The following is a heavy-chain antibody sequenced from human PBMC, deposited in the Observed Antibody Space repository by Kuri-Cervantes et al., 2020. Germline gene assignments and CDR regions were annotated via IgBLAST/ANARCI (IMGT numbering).Heavy chain of an antibody. J-gene: IGHJ4*02. Sequence: GSLRLSCAASGFTFSSYAMSWVRQAPGKGLEWVSAISGSGGSTYYADSVKGRFTISRDNSKNTLYLQMNSLRAEDTAVYYCARDPSSGWQPLDYWGQGTLVTVSS. CDR2: ISGSGGST. D-gene: IGHD6-19*01. CDR3: ARDPSSGWQPLDY. CDR1: GFTFSSYA. V-gene: IGHV3-23*01.